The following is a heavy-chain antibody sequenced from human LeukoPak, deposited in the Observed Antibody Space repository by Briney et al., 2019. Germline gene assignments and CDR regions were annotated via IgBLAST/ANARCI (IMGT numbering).Heavy chain of an antibody. CDR2: IIPIFGTA. V-gene: IGHV1-69*13. D-gene: IGHD6-13*01. Sequence: GASVKVSCKASGGTFSSYAISWVRQAPGQGLEWMGGIIPIFGTANYAQKFQGRVTITADESTSTAYMELSSLRSEDTAVYYCARDELSIAVAGRGGYWGQGTLVTVSS. J-gene: IGHJ4*02. CDR1: GGTFSSYA. CDR3: ARDELSIAVAGRGGY.